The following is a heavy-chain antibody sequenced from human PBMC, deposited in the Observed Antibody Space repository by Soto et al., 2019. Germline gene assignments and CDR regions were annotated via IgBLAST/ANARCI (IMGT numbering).Heavy chain of an antibody. J-gene: IGHJ4*02. V-gene: IGHV4-59*01. D-gene: IGHD5-18*01. CDR2: MYYSGST. Sequence: SETLSLTCTVSGGSISSYYWSWIRQPPGKGLEWIGYMYYSGSTNYNPSLKSRVTISVDTSKNQFSLKLSSVTAADTAVYYCARTLYSYGPRFDYWGQGTXVTVSS. CDR1: GGSISSYY. CDR3: ARTLYSYGPRFDY.